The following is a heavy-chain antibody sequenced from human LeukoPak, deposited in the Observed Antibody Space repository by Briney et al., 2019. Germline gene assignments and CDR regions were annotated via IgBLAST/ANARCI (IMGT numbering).Heavy chain of an antibody. V-gene: IGHV4-59*01. CDR2: IYYSGNT. J-gene: IGHJ5*02. CDR3: ATEYSSSWYNWFDP. Sequence: SETLSLTCSVSGGSLCNYYWSWIRQPPGKGLEWIGKIYYSGNTKYSPSLESRVTISVDTSKNQFSLMLTSVTAADTAVYYCATEYSSSWYNWFDPWGQGTLVTVSS. CDR1: GGSLCNYY. D-gene: IGHD6-13*01.